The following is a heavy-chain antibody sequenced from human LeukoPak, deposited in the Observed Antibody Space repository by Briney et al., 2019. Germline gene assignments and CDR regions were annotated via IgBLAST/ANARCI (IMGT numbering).Heavy chain of an antibody. CDR2: INPNSGGT. CDR1: GGTFSSYA. J-gene: IGHJ4*02. D-gene: IGHD6-19*01. CDR3: ARGGLVLPFDY. Sequence: ASVKVSCKASGGTFSSYAISWVRQAPGQGLEWMGWINPNSGGTNYAQKFQGRVTMTRDTSISTAYMELSRLRSDDTAVYYCARGGLVLPFDYWGQGTLVTVSS. V-gene: IGHV1-2*02.